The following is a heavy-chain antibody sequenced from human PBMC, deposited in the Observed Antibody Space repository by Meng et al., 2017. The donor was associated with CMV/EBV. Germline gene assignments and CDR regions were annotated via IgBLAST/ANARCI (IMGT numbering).Heavy chain of an antibody. V-gene: IGHV3-23*01. Sequence: GESLKISCAASGFTFSSYSMNWVRQAPGKGLEWVSAISGSGGSTYYADSVKGRFTISRDNSKNTLYLQMNSLRAEDTAVYYCAKEGSSSLGGAFDIWGQGTMVTVSS. CDR3: AKEGSSSLGGAFDI. CDR2: ISGSGGST. J-gene: IGHJ3*02. D-gene: IGHD6-6*01. CDR1: GFTFSSYS.